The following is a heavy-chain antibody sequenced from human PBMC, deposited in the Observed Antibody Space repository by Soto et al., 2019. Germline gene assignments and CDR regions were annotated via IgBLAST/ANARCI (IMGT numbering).Heavy chain of an antibody. CDR3: AKPPYSSGWYRVY. Sequence: EVQLLESGGGLVQPGGSLRLSCAASGFTFSSYAMSWVRQAPGKGLEWVSAISGSGGSTYYADSVKGRFTISRDNSKNTLYLQMNSVRAEDTAVYYCAKPPYSSGWYRVYWGQGTLVTVSS. D-gene: IGHD6-19*01. CDR1: GFTFSSYA. CDR2: ISGSGGST. J-gene: IGHJ4*02. V-gene: IGHV3-23*01.